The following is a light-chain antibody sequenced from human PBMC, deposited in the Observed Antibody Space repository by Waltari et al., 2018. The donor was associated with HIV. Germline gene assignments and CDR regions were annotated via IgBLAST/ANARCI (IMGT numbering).Light chain of an antibody. J-gene: IGKJ1*01. CDR3: QQYGISPWT. Sequence: EIVLTQSPGTLSLSPGARATLSCRASQSVPASTSLAWYQQRPGQAPRLLIYGATSRATGIPDRFSGSGSGTDFSLSISRLEPEDFALYYCQQYGISPWTFGQGTKVEIK. CDR2: GAT. V-gene: IGKV3-20*01. CDR1: QSVPASTS.